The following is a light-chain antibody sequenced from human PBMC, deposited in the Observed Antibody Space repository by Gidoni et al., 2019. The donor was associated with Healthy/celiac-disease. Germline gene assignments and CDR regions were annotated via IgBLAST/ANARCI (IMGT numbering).Light chain of an antibody. Sequence: ETVLTQSPGTLSLSPVQPATLSCRASQSVSSSYLAWYQQKPGQAPRLHLYGASSRATGIPDRCSGSGSGTDFTLTISRLEHEDFAVYYWQQYGSSSRTFGQGTKLEIK. CDR3: QQYGSSSRT. CDR1: QSVSSSY. V-gene: IGKV3-20*01. CDR2: GAS. J-gene: IGKJ2*01.